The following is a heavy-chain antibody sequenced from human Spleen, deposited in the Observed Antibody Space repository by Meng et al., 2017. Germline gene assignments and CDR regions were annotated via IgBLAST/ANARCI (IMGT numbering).Heavy chain of an antibody. Sequence: QVQPQESGPGLVKPSQTLSLTCSGPGVSISNGDYYWSWVRQHPGKGLECVGHMYFTGNTYYNPSLESRATISVDTSQNNLSLKLSSVTAADSAVYYCARGPTTMAHDFDYWGQGTLVTVSS. CDR3: ARGPTTMAHDFDY. CDR2: MYFTGNT. CDR1: GVSISNGDYY. V-gene: IGHV4-31*03. D-gene: IGHD4-11*01. J-gene: IGHJ4*02.